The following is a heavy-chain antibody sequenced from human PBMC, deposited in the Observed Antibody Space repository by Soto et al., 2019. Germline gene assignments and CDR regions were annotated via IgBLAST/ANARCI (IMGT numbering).Heavy chain of an antibody. CDR2: INHSGST. V-gene: IGHV4-34*01. Sequence: SETLSLTCAVYGGSFSGYYWSWIRQPPGKGLERIGEINHSGSTNYNPSLKSRVTISVDTSKNQFSLKLSSVTAADTAVYYCARGKGGWYFYYYYGMDVWGQGTTVTVSS. D-gene: IGHD6-19*01. J-gene: IGHJ6*02. CDR1: GGSFSGYY. CDR3: ARGKGGWYFYYYYGMDV.